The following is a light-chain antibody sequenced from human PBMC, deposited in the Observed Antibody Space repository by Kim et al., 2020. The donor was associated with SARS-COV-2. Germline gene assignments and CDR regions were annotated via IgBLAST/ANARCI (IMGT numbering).Light chain of an antibody. J-gene: IGKJ1*01. Sequence: EIVLTQSPATLSLSPGERATLSCRASQSVSSYLAWYQQKPGQAPRLLIYDASNRATGIPARFSGSGSGTDFTLPISSLEPEDFAVYYCHQRSTRPRPFVQGT. CDR1: QSVSSY. CDR3: HQRSTRPRP. CDR2: DAS. V-gene: IGKV3-11*01.